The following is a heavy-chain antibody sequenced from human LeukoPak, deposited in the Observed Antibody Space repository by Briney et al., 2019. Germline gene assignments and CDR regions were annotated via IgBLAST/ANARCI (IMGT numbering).Heavy chain of an antibody. V-gene: IGHV3-33*01. J-gene: IGHJ4*02. D-gene: IGHD3-10*01. CDR1: GLTFSRYG. CDR2: IWYDGSNK. CDR3: ARSYYYGSGSYYPFDY. Sequence: QPGGSLRLSCAASGLTFSRYGMHWVRQAPGKGPEWVAVIWYDGSNKYYADSVKGRFTISRDNSKNTLYLQMNSLRAEDTAVYYCARSYYYGSGSYYPFDYWGQGTLVTVSS.